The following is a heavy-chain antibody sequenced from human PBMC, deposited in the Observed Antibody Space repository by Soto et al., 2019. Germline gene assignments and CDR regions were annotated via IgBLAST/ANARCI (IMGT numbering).Heavy chain of an antibody. V-gene: IGHV5-51*01. CDR2: IYPSDSDI. CDR1: GYTFTSYW. J-gene: IGHJ4*02. CDR3: VRSGTSSGRFSDY. Sequence: GESLKISCKGSGYTFTSYWIGWVRQMPGEGLEWMGVIYPSDSDIRYSPSFQGKVTISADKSITTAYLQWSSLKAADTARYYCVRSGTSSGRFSDYWGQGTLVTVSS. D-gene: IGHD2-15*01.